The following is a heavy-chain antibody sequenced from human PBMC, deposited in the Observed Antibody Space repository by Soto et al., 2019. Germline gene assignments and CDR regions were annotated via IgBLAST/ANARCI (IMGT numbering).Heavy chain of an antibody. Sequence: EVQVVESEGGLVQPGGSLRLSCAASGFSVSRNYMSWVRQAPGKGLEWVSVIFGGGSTLYADSVKGRFTIFRDNSKNTLYLQMNSLRVEDTGVYYCVRDDGASPYDYWGQGALVTVSS. J-gene: IGHJ4*02. V-gene: IGHV3-66*01. CDR2: IFGGGST. CDR1: GFSVSRNY. D-gene: IGHD3-16*01. CDR3: VRDDGASPYDY.